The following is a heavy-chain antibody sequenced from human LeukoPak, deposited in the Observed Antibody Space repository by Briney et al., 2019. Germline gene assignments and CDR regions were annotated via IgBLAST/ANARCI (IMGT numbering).Heavy chain of an antibody. CDR2: ISSSSSYI. CDR1: GFTFSSYS. Sequence: GGTLRLSCAASGFTFSSYSMNWVRQAPGKGLEWVSSISSSSSYIYYADSVKGRFTISRDNAKNSLYLQMNSLRAEDTAVYYCATTAIWFGELLPDYWGQGTLVTVSS. D-gene: IGHD3-10*01. J-gene: IGHJ4*02. V-gene: IGHV3-21*01. CDR3: ATTAIWFGELLPDY.